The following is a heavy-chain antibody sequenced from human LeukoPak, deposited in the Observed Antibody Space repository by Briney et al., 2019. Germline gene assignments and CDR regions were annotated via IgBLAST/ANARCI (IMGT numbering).Heavy chain of an antibody. V-gene: IGHV4-61*02. D-gene: IGHD3-10*01. CDR1: GGSISSGSYY. J-gene: IGHJ4*02. CDR3: ARSRARIDYYGSGSTSWVIDY. Sequence: SETLSLTCTVSGGSISSGSYYWSWIRQPAGKGLEWIGRIYTSGSTNYNPSLKSRVTISVDTSRNQFSLKLSSVTAADTAVYYCARSRARIDYYGSGSTSWVIDYWGQGTLVTVSS. CDR2: IYTSGST.